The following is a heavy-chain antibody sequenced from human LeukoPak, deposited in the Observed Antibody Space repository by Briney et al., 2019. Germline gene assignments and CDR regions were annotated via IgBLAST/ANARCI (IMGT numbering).Heavy chain of an antibody. CDR1: GFAFSRFA. CDR3: AKDANYCDSCGFFIPYDY. J-gene: IGHJ4*02. CDR2: ISGNGHQT. Sequence: GGSLRLSCLASGFAFSRFAMTWVPHLPGKGLDWVSTISGNGHQTYYGDSVKGRFSVSRDNSKNILYLQMDSLRDDDSALYYCAKDANYCDSCGFFIPYDYGVQGTLVTVSS. D-gene: IGHD3-22*01. V-gene: IGHV3-23*01.